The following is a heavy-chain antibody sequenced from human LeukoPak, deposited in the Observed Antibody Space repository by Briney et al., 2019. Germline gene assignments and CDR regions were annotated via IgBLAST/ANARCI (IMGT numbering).Heavy chain of an antibody. CDR2: TFYRSKWYN. V-gene: IGHV6-1*01. D-gene: IGHD3-10*01. Sequence: SQTLSLTCGISGDSVSSNSAAWNWIRQSPSRGLEWLGRTFYRSKWYNDYAVSVKSRITINPDTSKNQFSLQLNSVTPEDTAVYYCAIAPLLWFGDRLVDYYYYGMDVWGQGTTVTVSS. J-gene: IGHJ6*02. CDR1: GDSVSSNSAA. CDR3: AIAPLLWFGDRLVDYYYYGMDV.